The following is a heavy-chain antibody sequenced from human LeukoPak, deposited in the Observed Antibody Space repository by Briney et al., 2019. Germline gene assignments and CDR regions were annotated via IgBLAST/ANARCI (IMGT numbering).Heavy chain of an antibody. CDR2: ISAYNGNT. D-gene: IGHD2-15*01. V-gene: IGHV1-18*01. CDR3: ARDHDPIPTLGYCSGGSCRGYYYGMDV. CDR1: GYTFTSYG. J-gene: IGHJ6*02. Sequence: ASVKVSCKASGYTFTSYGISWVRQAPGQGLEWMGWISAYNGNTNYTRKLQGRVTMTTDTSTSTAYMELRSLRSDDTAVYYCARDHDPIPTLGYCSGGSCRGYYYGMDVWGQGTTVTVSS.